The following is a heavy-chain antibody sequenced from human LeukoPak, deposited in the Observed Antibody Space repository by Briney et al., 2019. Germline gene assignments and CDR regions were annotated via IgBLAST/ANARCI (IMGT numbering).Heavy chain of an antibody. D-gene: IGHD3-22*01. J-gene: IGHJ4*02. Sequence: PGGSLRLSCAASGFTFSSYAMSWVRQAPGKGLEWVGRIKSKTDGGTTDYAAPVKGRFTISRDDSKNTLYLQMNSLKTEDTAVYYCTTAPQDYYDSSGSSRGWHWGQGTLVTVSS. CDR2: IKSKTDGGTT. V-gene: IGHV3-15*01. CDR1: GFTFSSYA. CDR3: TTAPQDYYDSSGSSRGWH.